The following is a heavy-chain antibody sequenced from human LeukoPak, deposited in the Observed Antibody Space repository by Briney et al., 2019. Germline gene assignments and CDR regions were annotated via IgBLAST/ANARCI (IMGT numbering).Heavy chain of an antibody. D-gene: IGHD3-22*01. CDR2: IYTSGST. CDR3: ARDGLSYDSSGYYPDYFDY. Sequence: SETLSLTCTVSGGSISSYYWSWIRQPAGKGLEWIGRIYTSGSTNYNPSLKSRVTMSVDTSKNQFSLKLSSVTAADPAVYYCARDGLSYDSSGYYPDYFDYWGQGTLVTVSS. CDR1: GGSISSYY. V-gene: IGHV4-4*07. J-gene: IGHJ4*02.